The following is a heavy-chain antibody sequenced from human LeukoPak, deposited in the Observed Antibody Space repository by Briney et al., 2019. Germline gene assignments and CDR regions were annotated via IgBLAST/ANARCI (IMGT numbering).Heavy chain of an antibody. J-gene: IGHJ6*03. CDR1: GYTFTSYY. Sequence: ASVKVSCKASGYTFTSYYMHWVRQAPGQGLEWMGIINPSGGSTSYAQKFQGRVTMTRDMSTSTVYMELSSLRSEDTAVYYCARAHYTNTAMVPNLLPYYMDVWGKGTTVTVSS. V-gene: IGHV1-46*01. CDR2: INPSGGST. D-gene: IGHD5-18*01. CDR3: ARAHYTNTAMVPNLLPYYMDV.